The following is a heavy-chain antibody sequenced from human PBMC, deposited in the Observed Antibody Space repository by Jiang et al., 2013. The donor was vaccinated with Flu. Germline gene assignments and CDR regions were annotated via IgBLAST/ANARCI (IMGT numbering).Heavy chain of an antibody. CDR3: ARLLRYGGTKYYGMDV. CDR2: IYPGDSDT. V-gene: IGHV5-51*01. CDR1: GYSFTSYW. J-gene: IGHJ6*02. D-gene: IGHD4-23*01. Sequence: GSLKISCKGSGYSFTSYWIGWVRQMPGKGLEWMGIIYPGDSDTRYSPSFQGQVTISADKSISTAYLQWSSLKASDTAMYYCARLLRYGGTKYYGMDVWGQGTTVTVSS.